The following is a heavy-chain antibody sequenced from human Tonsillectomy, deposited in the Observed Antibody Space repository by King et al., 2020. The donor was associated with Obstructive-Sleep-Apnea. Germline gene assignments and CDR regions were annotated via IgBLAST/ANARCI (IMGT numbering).Heavy chain of an antibody. D-gene: IGHD4-17*01. V-gene: IGHV1-2*02. J-gene: IGHJ4*02. CDR3: ATVAIATATYYFDY. Sequence: QVQLVESGAEVKKPEASVKVSCKASGYTFTGYFIHWVRQAPGQGLEWMGWINPNSGGTNYAQKFQGRVTMTRDTSISTAYMELSRLKSDDTALYYCATVAIATATYYFDYWGKGTLVTVSS. CDR2: INPNSGGT. CDR1: GYTFTGYF.